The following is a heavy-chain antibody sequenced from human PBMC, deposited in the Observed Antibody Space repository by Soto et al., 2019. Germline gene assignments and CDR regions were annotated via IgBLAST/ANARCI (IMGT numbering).Heavy chain of an antibody. D-gene: IGHD3-10*01. V-gene: IGHV4-59*01. J-gene: IGHJ6*02. Sequence: SETLSLTCTVSGGSISSYYWSWIRQPPGKGLEWIGYIYYSGSTNYNPSLKSRVTISVDTSKNQFSLKLSSVTAADTAVYYCARADVYYGSGSYFFSGMDVWGQGTTVTVSS. CDR1: GGSISSYY. CDR2: IYYSGST. CDR3: ARADVYYGSGSYFFSGMDV.